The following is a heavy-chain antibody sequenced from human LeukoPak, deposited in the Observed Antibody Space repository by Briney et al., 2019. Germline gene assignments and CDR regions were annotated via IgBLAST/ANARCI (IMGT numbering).Heavy chain of an antibody. CDR3: ARASNLGVRGVIIFDY. CDR1: GFTFSSYW. Sequence: PGGSLILSCAASGFTFSSYWMHWVRQAPGKGLEGGAVISYDESNIKYADSVKGRFTISRDNSKNTLYLEMNSLRAEDTAVYYCARASNLGVRGVIIFDYWGQGTLVTVSS. V-gene: IGHV3-30*03. CDR2: ISYDESNI. D-gene: IGHD3-10*01. J-gene: IGHJ4*02.